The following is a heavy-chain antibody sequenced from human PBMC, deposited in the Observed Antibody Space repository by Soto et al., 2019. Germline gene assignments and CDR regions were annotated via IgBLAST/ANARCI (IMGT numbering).Heavy chain of an antibody. CDR2: IYPGDSET. D-gene: IGHD6-13*01. CDR3: ARSPRSSPYFDY. J-gene: IGHJ4*02. Sequence: PGESLKISCQCSGYTFSNFWIAWVRQLPGKGLEYMGIIYPGDSETRSSPSFHGKVTISADRSIGTAYMQWSSLEASDSAFYFCARSPRSSPYFDYWGQGALVTVSS. V-gene: IGHV5-51*01. CDR1: GYTFSNFW.